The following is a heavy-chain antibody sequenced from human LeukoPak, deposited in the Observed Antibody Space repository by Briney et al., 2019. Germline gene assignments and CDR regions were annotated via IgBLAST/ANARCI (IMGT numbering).Heavy chain of an antibody. CDR3: AREGRIMGATIDY. Sequence: PGGSLRLSCAASGFTFSSYAMHWVRQAPGKGLEWVSAISGSGGSTYYADSVKGRFTISRDNAKNTLYPQMDSLRAEDTAVYYCAREGRIMGATIDYWGQGALVTVSS. J-gene: IGHJ4*02. CDR1: GFTFSSYA. CDR2: ISGSGGST. D-gene: IGHD1-26*01. V-gene: IGHV3-23*01.